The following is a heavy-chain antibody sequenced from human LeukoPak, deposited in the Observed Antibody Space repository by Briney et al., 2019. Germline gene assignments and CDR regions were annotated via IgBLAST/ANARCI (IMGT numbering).Heavy chain of an antibody. Sequence: PSETLSLTCTVSGGSISSYYWSWIRQPPGKGLEWIGYIYYSGSTNYNPSLKSRVTISVDTSKNQFSLKLSSVTAADTAVYYCARDKLGYCSSTSCPVFYYYYGMDVWGQGTTVTVSS. V-gene: IGHV4-59*01. CDR2: IYYSGST. CDR1: GGSISSYY. CDR3: ARDKLGYCSSTSCPVFYYYYGMDV. D-gene: IGHD2-2*01. J-gene: IGHJ6*02.